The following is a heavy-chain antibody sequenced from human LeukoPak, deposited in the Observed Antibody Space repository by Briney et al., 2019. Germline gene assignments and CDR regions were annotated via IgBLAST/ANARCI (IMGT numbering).Heavy chain of an antibody. CDR1: GFTFGDFP. V-gene: IGHV3-11*01. J-gene: IGHJ3*02. CDR2: ISSGT. CDR3: ARRRPYSDNSGHAFDI. D-gene: IGHD3-22*01. Sequence: GGSLRLSCTASGFTFGDFPMHWFRQAPGKGLEWAAYISSGTYYADSVKGRFTISRDNAKNSLYLQMNSLRAEDTAVYYCARRRPYSDNSGHAFDIWGQGTMVTVSS.